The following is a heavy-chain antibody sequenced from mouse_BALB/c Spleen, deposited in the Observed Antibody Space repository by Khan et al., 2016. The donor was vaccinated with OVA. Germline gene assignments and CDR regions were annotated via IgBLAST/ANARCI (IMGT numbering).Heavy chain of an antibody. CDR2: ISSAGDYT. D-gene: IGHD4-1*01. V-gene: IGHV5-6*01. J-gene: IGHJ3*01. CDR1: GFTFSSYG. Sequence: EVKLVESGGDLVKPGGSLKLSCAASGFTFSSYGMSWVRQTPDKRLEWVATISSAGDYTYYPDNVKGRFTIPRDNAKNTLYLQMSSLKSEDTAMFYCASHLTGSFAYWGQGTLVTVSA. CDR3: ASHLTGSFAY.